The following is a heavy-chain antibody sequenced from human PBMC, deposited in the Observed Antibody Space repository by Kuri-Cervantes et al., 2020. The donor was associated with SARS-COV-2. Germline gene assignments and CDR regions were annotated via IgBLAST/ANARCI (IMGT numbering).Heavy chain of an antibody. D-gene: IGHD3-22*01. V-gene: IGHV3-23*03. J-gene: IGHJ4*02. CDR3: TTDPSPPYYYDSSGYSGY. Sequence: GGSLRLSCAASGFTFDDYGMSWVRQAPGKGLEWVSVIYSGGSSTYYADSVKGRFTISRDDSKNTLYLQMNSLKTEDTAVYYCTTDPSPPYYYDSSGYSGYWGQGTLVTVSS. CDR1: GFTFDDYG. CDR2: IYSGGSST.